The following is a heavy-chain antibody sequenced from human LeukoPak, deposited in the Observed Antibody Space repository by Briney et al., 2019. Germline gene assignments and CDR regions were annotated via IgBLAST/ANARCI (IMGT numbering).Heavy chain of an antibody. CDR3: ARDLTPYDSSPGTH. Sequence: AASVKVSCKASGYTFTSYGISWVRQAPGQGLEWMGWISAYNGNTNYAQKLQGRVTMTTDTSTSTAYMELRSLRSDDTAVYYCARDLTPYDSSPGTHWGQGTLVTVSS. D-gene: IGHD3-22*01. V-gene: IGHV1-18*01. CDR1: GYTFTSYG. CDR2: ISAYNGNT. J-gene: IGHJ4*02.